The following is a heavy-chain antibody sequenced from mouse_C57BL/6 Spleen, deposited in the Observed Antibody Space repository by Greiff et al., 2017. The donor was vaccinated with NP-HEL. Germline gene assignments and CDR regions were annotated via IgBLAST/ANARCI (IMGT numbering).Heavy chain of an antibody. V-gene: IGHV1-80*01. Sequence: VQLKESGAELVKPGASVKISCKASGYAFSSYWMNWVKQRPGKGLEWIGQIYPGDGDTNYNGKFKGKATLTADKSSSTAYMQRSSLTSEDSAVYFCARMGDGYPTRYVDVWGTGTTVTVSS. CDR1: GYAFSSYW. J-gene: IGHJ1*03. CDR2: IYPGDGDT. CDR3: ARMGDGYPTRYVDV. D-gene: IGHD2-3*01.